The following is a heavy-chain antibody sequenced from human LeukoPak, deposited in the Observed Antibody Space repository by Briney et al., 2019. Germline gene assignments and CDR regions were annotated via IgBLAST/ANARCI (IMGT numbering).Heavy chain of an antibody. J-gene: IGHJ5*02. CDR2: INPNSGGT. Sequence: ASVKVSCKASGYTFTGYYMHWVRQAPGQGLEWMGWINPNSGGTNYAQQFLGRVTMTRDTSISTAYMELSSLRSDDTAVYYGARDEKDYSSSSSLWRWFDPWGQGTLVTVSS. V-gene: IGHV1-2*02. CDR3: ARDEKDYSSSSSLWRWFDP. CDR1: GYTFTGYY. D-gene: IGHD6-6*01.